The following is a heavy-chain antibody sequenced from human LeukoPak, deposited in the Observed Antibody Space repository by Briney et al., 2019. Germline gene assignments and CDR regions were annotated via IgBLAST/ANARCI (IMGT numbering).Heavy chain of an antibody. CDR2: ISSSSSYI. V-gene: IGHV3-21*01. CDR3: ARGEYCSSTSCYYSY. CDR1: GFTFSSYS. D-gene: IGHD2-2*01. J-gene: IGHJ4*02. Sequence: GGSLRLSCAASGFTFSSYSMNWVRQAPGKGLEWVSSISSSSSYIYYADSVKSRFTISRDNAKNSLYLQMNSLRAEDTAVYYCARGEYCSSTSCYYSYWGQGTLVTVSS.